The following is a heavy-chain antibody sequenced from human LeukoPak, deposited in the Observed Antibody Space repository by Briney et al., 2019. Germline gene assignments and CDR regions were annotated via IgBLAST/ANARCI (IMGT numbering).Heavy chain of an antibody. CDR2: ISYDGSNK. D-gene: IGHD6-13*01. CDR1: GFTFSSYA. V-gene: IGHV3-30-3*01. CDR3: HGAGTGYSSSWYSSPTIDY. J-gene: IGHJ4*02. Sequence: GRSLRLSCAASGFTFSSYAMHWVRQAPGKGLEWVAVISYDGSNKYYADSVKGRFTTSRDNSKNTLYLQMNSLRAEDTAVYYCHGAGTGYSSSWYSSPTIDYWGQGTLVTVSS.